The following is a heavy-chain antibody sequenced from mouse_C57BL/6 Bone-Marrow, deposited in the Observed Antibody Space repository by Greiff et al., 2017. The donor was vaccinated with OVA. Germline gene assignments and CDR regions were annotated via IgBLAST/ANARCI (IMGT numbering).Heavy chain of an antibody. CDR1: GFTFSSYT. V-gene: IGHV5-9*01. J-gene: IGHJ1*03. CDR2: ISGGGGNT. CDR3: ASYGSSWYFDV. D-gene: IGHD1-1*01. Sequence: EVKLVESGGGLVKPGGSLKLSCAASGFTFSSYTMSWVRQTPEKRLEWVATISGGGGNTYYPDSVKGRFTISRDNAKNTLYLQMSSLRSEDTALYYCASYGSSWYFDVWGTGTTVTVSS.